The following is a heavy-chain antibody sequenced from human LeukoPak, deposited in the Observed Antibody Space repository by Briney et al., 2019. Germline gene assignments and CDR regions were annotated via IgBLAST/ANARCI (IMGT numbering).Heavy chain of an antibody. D-gene: IGHD3-22*01. Sequence: ASVKVSCKASGYTFTGYYMHWVRQAPGQGLERMGWINPNSGGTNYAQKFQGRVTMTRDTSISTAYMELSRLRSDDTAVYYCARAPTRITMIIGYWGKGTLVTVSS. V-gene: IGHV1-2*02. CDR3: ARAPTRITMIIGY. J-gene: IGHJ4*02. CDR2: INPNSGGT. CDR1: GYTFTGYY.